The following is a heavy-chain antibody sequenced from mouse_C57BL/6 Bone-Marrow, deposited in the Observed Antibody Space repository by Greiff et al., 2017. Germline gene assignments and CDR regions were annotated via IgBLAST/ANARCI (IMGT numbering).Heavy chain of an antibody. CDR1: GYTFTSYW. J-gene: IGHJ2*01. Sequence: VQLQQPGAELVRPGTSVKLSCKASGYTFTSYWMHWVKQRPGQGLEWIGVIDPSDSYTNYNQKFKGKATLTVDTSSSTAYMQLSSLTSEDSAVYYFARRGPYFDYWGQGTTLTVSS. CDR3: ARRGPYFDY. V-gene: IGHV1-59*01. CDR2: IDPSDSYT.